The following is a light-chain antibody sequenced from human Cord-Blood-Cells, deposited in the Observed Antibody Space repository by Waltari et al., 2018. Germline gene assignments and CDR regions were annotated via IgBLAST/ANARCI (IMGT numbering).Light chain of an antibody. CDR1: QSVSSY. CDR3: QQRSNWPGT. CDR2: DAS. J-gene: IGKJ3*01. V-gene: IGKV3-11*01. Sequence: EIVLTQSPATLSLSPGDRAPLPCRASQSVSSYLAWYQQKPGQAPRLLIYDASNRATGLPARFSGSGSGTDFTLTISSLEPEDFAVYYCQQRSNWPGTFGPGTKVDIK.